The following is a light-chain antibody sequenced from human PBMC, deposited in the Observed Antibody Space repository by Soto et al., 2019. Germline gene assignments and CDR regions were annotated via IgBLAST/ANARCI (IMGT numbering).Light chain of an antibody. Sequence: DIQMTQSPSTLSASVGDRVTITCRASQSICTSLAWYQQKPGTAPKLLIYDASGLERGVPSRFSGSGSGTEFTLTIRSLQTDDFATYYCQQYNSYPWTFGQGTKVDIK. CDR1: QSICTS. CDR2: DAS. CDR3: QQYNSYPWT. J-gene: IGKJ1*01. V-gene: IGKV1-5*01.